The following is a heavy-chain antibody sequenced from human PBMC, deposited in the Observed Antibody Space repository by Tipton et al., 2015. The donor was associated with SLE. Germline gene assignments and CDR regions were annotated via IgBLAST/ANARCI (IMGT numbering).Heavy chain of an antibody. J-gene: IGHJ5*02. Sequence: TLSLTCTVSGGSISGSNYYWGWIRQPPGKGPEWIGRITNNGNTYYIPSLQSRVSISLDTSKNQFSLKVKSVTTADTAVYYCARMRGGYNAHHWGQGILVTVSS. V-gene: IGHV4-39*07. CDR3: ARMRGGYNAHH. CDR2: ITNNGNT. D-gene: IGHD5-24*01. CDR1: GGSISGSNYY.